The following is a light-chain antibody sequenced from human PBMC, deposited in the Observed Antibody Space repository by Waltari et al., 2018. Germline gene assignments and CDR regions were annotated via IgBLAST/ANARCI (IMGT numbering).Light chain of an antibody. CDR3: QQYYNTPYT. J-gene: IGKJ2*01. CDR1: QSVLYSNNKHY. V-gene: IGKV4-1*01. Sequence: DIVMTQSPDSLAVSLVERATINCKSSQSVLYSNNKHYLAWYQQKPGQPPKLLIYWASTRESGVPDRFSGSGSGTDFTLTISSLXXXDVAIYHCQQYYNTPYTFGQGTKLEIK. CDR2: WAS.